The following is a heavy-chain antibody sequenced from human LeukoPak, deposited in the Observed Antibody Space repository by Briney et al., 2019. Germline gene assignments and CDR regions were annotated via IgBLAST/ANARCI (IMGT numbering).Heavy chain of an antibody. V-gene: IGHV4-30-4*07. Sequence: PSETLSLTCAVSGGSISSSTYSWSWIRQPPGKGLEWIGYNYYSGTTYYNPSLKSRVTISVDTSKNQFSLKLSSVTAADTAVYFCARGPYSYDSSGAFDIWGQGTMVTVSS. CDR1: GGSISSSTYS. CDR2: NYYSGTT. CDR3: ARGPYSYDSSGAFDI. J-gene: IGHJ3*02. D-gene: IGHD3-22*01.